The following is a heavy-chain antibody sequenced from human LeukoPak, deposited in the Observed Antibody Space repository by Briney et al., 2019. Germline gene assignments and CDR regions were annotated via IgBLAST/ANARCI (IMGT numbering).Heavy chain of an antibody. V-gene: IGHV3-30*02. D-gene: IGHD1-1*01. CDR2: IRYDGSNK. CDR3: AKDQGEGNDAFDI. J-gene: IGHJ3*02. CDR1: GFTFSSYG. Sequence: PGGSLRLSCAASGFTFSSYGMHWVRQAPGKGLDWVAFIRYDGSNKYYADSVKGRFTISRDNSKNTLYLQMNSLRAEDTAVYYCAKDQGEGNDAFDIWGRGTMVTVSS.